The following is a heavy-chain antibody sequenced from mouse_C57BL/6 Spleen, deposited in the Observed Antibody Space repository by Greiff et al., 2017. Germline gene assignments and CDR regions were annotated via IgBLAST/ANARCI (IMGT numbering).Heavy chain of an antibody. CDR3: ARDDYGGFAY. D-gene: IGHD2-4*01. CDR1: GYAFTNYL. V-gene: IGHV1-54*01. Sequence: VQLQQSGAELVRPGTSVKVSCKASGYAFTNYLIEWVKQRPGQGLEWIGVINPGSGGTNYNEKFKGKATLTADKSSSTAYMQLSSLTSEDSAVYFCARDDYGGFAYWGKGTLVTVSA. CDR2: INPGSGGT. J-gene: IGHJ3*01.